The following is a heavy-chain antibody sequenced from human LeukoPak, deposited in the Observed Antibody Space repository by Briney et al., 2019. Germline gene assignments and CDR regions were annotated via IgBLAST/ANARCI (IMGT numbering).Heavy chain of an antibody. D-gene: IGHD5-12*01. Sequence: PGGSLRLSCAASGFTFSSYTMNWVRQPPGKGLEWVSNIGTSSTTIYYADSVKGRFTISRDNAKNSLYLQMNSLRADDTAVYYCARDPTYSGYDLNDAFDIWGQGTMVTVSS. CDR3: ARDPTYSGYDLNDAFDI. CDR1: GFTFSSYT. J-gene: IGHJ3*02. CDR2: IGTSSTTI. V-gene: IGHV3-48*01.